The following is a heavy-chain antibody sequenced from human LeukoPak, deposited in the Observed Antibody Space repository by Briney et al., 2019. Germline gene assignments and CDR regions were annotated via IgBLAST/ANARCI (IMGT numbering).Heavy chain of an antibody. CDR2: IYTSGST. D-gene: IGHD5-18*01. V-gene: IGHV4-61*02. Sequence: SETLSLTCTVSGGSISSGSYYWSWIRQPAGKGLEWIGRIYTSGSTNYNPSLKSRVTISEDTSKNQFSLKLSSVTAADTAVYYCATYVRRRGYSYGSHYFYYYMDVWGKGTTVTVSS. CDR1: GGSISSGSYY. CDR3: ATYVRRRGYSYGSHYFYYYMDV. J-gene: IGHJ6*03.